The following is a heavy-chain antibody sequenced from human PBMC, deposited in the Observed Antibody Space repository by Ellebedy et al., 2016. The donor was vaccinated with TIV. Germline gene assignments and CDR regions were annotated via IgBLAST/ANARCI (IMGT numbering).Heavy chain of an antibody. J-gene: IGHJ4*02. CDR1: GFTFSSDW. CDR2: ISGDGSDT. V-gene: IGHV3-74*01. CDR3: ARSRDGYGH. Sequence: GESLKISCAASGFTFSSDWMDWVRQAPGKGLVWVSRISGDGSDTNYADSVKGRFTISRDNAKNTLYLQMNSLRVEDTAVYYCARSRDGYGHWGQGALVTVSS. D-gene: IGHD5-24*01.